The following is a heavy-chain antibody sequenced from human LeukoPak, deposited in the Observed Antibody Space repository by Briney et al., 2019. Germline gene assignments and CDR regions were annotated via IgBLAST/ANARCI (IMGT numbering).Heavy chain of an antibody. Sequence: GGSLRLSCAASGFTFSSYAMSWIRQAPGKGLEWVSYISSSSSYTNYADSVKGRFTISRDNAKNSLYLQMNSLSAADTAVYYCASNLDTASWGQGTLVTVSS. CDR3: ASNLDTAS. CDR2: ISSSSSYT. CDR1: GFTFSSYA. D-gene: IGHD5-18*01. V-gene: IGHV3-11*06. J-gene: IGHJ5*02.